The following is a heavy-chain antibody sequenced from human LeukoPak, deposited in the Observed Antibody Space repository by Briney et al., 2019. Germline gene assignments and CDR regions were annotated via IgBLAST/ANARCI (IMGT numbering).Heavy chain of an antibody. CDR1: GFTFSSYS. CDR3: ATYYGSGSYFVN. J-gene: IGHJ4*02. Sequence: GGSLRLSCAASGFTFSSYSMNWVRQAPGKGLEWVSYISSSSSTIYYADSVKGRFTISRDNAKNSLYLQMNSLRAEDTAVYYCATYYGSGSYFVNWGQGTPVTVSS. D-gene: IGHD3-10*01. V-gene: IGHV3-48*01. CDR2: ISSSSSTI.